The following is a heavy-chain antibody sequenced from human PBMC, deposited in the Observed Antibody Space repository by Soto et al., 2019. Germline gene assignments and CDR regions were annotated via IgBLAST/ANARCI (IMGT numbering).Heavy chain of an antibody. CDR1: GFPFRSYA. D-gene: IGHD3-3*01. V-gene: IGHV3-23*01. CDR3: AKDLVSSEVSGTERYFDY. Sequence: PGGSLRLSCAASGFPFRSYAMSWVRQAPGKGLEWVSGLSGNGGNTYYADSVKGRFTISRDNSKNTLYLQMNSLGAEDTAVYYCAKDLVSSEVSGTERYFDYWGQGTLVTVSS. J-gene: IGHJ4*02. CDR2: LSGNGGNT.